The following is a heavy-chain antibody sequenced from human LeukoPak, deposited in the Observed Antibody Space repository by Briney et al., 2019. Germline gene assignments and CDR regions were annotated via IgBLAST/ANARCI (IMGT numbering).Heavy chain of an antibody. Sequence: SVKVSSKASGGTFSSYAISWVRQAPGQGLEWMGGIIPIFGTANYAQKFQGRVTITADESTSTAYMELSSLRSEDTAVYYCARLIHYYDSSGYTYYYGMDVWGQGTTVTVSS. CDR1: GGTFSSYA. J-gene: IGHJ6*02. D-gene: IGHD3-22*01. V-gene: IGHV1-69*13. CDR3: ARLIHYYDSSGYTYYYGMDV. CDR2: IIPIFGTA.